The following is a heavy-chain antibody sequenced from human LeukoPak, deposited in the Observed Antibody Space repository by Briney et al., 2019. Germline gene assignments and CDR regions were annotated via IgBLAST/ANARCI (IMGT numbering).Heavy chain of an antibody. CDR2: IYTSGST. J-gene: IGHJ4*02. V-gene: IGHV4-4*07. CDR1: GGSISSYY. CDR3: ARAGHWPKSSNAFDY. Sequence: PSETLSLTCTVSGGSISSYYWSWIRQPAGKGLEWIGRIYTSGSTNYNPSLKSRVTMSVDTSKNQFSLKLSSVTAADTAVYYCARAGHWPKSSNAFDYWGQGTLVTVSS.